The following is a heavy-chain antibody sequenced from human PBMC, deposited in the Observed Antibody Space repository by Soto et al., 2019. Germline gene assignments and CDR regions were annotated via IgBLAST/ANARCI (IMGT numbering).Heavy chain of an antibody. J-gene: IGHJ6*02. CDR2: ISGSGGST. D-gene: IGHD4-4*01. V-gene: IGHV3-23*01. CDR1: GFTFSSYA. Sequence: TGGSLRLSCAASGFTFSSYAMSWVRQAPGKGLEWVSAISGSGGSTYYADSVKGRFTISRDNSKNTLYLQMNSLRAEDTAVYYCAKDSVTTYSGYYYGMDVWGQGTTVTVSS. CDR3: AKDSVTTYSGYYYGMDV.